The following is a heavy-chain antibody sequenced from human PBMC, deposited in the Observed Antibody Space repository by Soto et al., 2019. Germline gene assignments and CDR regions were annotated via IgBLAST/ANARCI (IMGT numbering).Heavy chain of an antibody. CDR2: FDPEDGET. CDR1: GYTLTELS. V-gene: IGHV1-24*01. J-gene: IGHJ5*02. D-gene: IGHD3-3*02. Sequence: GASVKVSCKVSGYTLTELSMHWVRQAPGKGLEWMGGFDPEDGETIYAQKLQGRVTMTTDTSTSTAYMELRSLRSDDTAVYYCARDSPPIASWGQGTLVTVSS. CDR3: ARDSPPIAS.